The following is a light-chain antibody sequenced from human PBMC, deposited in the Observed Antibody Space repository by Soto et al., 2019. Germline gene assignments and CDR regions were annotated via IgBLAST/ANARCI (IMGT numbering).Light chain of an antibody. J-gene: IGKJ4*01. CDR3: QRYNRWPLS. CDR2: DAS. Sequence: EIVLTHSPATLSLSPCERATLSWRASQSVSSYLAWYQQKPGQAPRLLIYDASNRATGIPARFSGSGSGTEFTLTINSLLSEDFAVYYCQRYNRWPLSFGGGTKVDI. CDR1: QSVSSY. V-gene: IGKV3D-15*01.